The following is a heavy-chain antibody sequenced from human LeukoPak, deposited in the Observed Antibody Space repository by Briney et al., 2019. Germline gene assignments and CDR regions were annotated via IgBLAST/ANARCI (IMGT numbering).Heavy chain of an antibody. Sequence: ASVKVSCKASGYTFTGYYMHWVRQAPGRGLEWRGWINPNSGGTNYAQKFQGRVTMTSDTSISTAYMELSRLRSDDPAVYYCARVALRIAARPYNWFAPWGQGTLVTVSS. CDR1: GYTFTGYY. CDR2: INPNSGGT. V-gene: IGHV1-2*02. D-gene: IGHD6-6*01. J-gene: IGHJ5*02. CDR3: ARVALRIAARPYNWFAP.